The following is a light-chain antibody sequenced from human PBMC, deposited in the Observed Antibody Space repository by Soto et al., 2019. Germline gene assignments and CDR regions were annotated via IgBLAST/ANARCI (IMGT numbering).Light chain of an antibody. CDR2: GAS. J-gene: IGKJ5*01. Sequence: EIVLTQSSATLPLAPGERVTLSCRASESVSTNLAWYQQKPGQAPRLLIYGASTRATGIPARFSGSGSGTVFTLTISNLQSADFAVYFCQQYHNWPPITFGQGTRLEIK. V-gene: IGKV3D-15*01. CDR1: ESVSTN. CDR3: QQYHNWPPIT.